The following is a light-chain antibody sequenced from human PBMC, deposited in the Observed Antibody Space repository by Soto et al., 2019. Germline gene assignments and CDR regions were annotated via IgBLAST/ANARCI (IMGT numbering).Light chain of an antibody. V-gene: IGKV3-20*01. J-gene: IGKJ1*01. Sequence: EIVLTQSPGTLSLSPGERATLSCRASQSVSNNYLAWYQQKPGQAPRLLIYGASNRATGIPDRFSGSGSGTDFTLTISRLEPEDVAVYYCQQYGSSGTFGQGTKVEIK. CDR3: QQYGSSGT. CDR1: QSVSNNY. CDR2: GAS.